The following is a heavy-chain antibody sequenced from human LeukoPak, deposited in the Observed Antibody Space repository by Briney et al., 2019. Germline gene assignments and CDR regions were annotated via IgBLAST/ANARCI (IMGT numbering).Heavy chain of an antibody. CDR2: IRSKANSYAT. D-gene: IGHD5-18*01. Sequence: GGSLRLSCAASGFTFSGSAMHWVRQASGKGLEWVGRIRSKANSYATAYAASVKGRFTISRDDSKNTAYLQMNSLKTEDTAVYYCTENVDTAMVEFDYWGQGTLVTVSS. CDR1: GFTFSGSA. V-gene: IGHV3-73*01. J-gene: IGHJ4*02. CDR3: TENVDTAMVEFDY.